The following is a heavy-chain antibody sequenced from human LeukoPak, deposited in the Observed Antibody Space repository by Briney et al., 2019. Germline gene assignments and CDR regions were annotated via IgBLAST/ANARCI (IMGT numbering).Heavy chain of an antibody. CDR1: GFTLSSYA. Sequence: GGSLRLSWAASGFTLSSYAMSWVPQAPGKGLEWVSAIIGRGGNKYYADSVKGRFPISRDNSTNTLYLQMNSLRAEDTAVYYCAKDCRITMVRGVISTDAFDIWGQGTMVTVSS. J-gene: IGHJ3*02. V-gene: IGHV3-23*01. CDR3: AKDCRITMVRGVISTDAFDI. D-gene: IGHD3-10*01. CDR2: IIGRGGNK.